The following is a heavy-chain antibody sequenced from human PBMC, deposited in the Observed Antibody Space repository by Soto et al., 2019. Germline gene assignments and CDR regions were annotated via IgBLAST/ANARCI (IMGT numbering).Heavy chain of an antibody. CDR3: TSLYYGH. D-gene: IGHD4-17*01. CDR1: EFTFANAW. J-gene: IGHJ4*02. Sequence: GGSLRLSCAASEFTFANAWISWVRQAPGKGLEWVGRIKSKADGGTTDYAAPVKGRFTISRDESQNTLYLQMNSLKTEDTAVYYCTSLYYGHWGQGTLVTVSS. CDR2: IKSKADGGTT. V-gene: IGHV3-15*01.